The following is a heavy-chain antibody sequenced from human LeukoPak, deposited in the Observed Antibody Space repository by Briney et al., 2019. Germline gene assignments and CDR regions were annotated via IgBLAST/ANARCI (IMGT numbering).Heavy chain of an antibody. CDR2: ISSSSSTI. Sequence: GGSLRLSCAASGFTFSSYSMNWVRQAPGKGLEWVSYISSSSSTIYYADSVKGRFTISRDNAKNSLYLQMNSLRAEDTAVYYCAREGDYYCSGGSCYDYWGQGTLVTVSS. CDR1: GFTFSSYS. D-gene: IGHD2-15*01. V-gene: IGHV3-48*01. CDR3: AREGDYYCSGGSCYDY. J-gene: IGHJ4*02.